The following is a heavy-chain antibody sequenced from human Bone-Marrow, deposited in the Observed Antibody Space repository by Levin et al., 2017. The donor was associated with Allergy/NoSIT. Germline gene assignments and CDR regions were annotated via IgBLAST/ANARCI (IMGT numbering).Heavy chain of an antibody. J-gene: IGHJ4*02. V-gene: IGHV3-21*01. CDR1: GFTFSSYS. D-gene: IGHD2-15*01. Sequence: GESLKISCAASGFTFSSYSMNWVRQAPGKGLEWVSSISSSSSYIYYADSVKGRFTISRDNAKNSLYLQMNSLRAEDTAVYYCARVVCSGGSCHNFDYWGQGTLVTVSS. CDR2: ISSSSSYI. CDR3: ARVVCSGGSCHNFDY.